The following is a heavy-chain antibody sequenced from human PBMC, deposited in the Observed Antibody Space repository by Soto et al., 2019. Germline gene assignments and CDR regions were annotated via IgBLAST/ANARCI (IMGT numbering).Heavy chain of an antibody. CDR1: GFTFSDYG. J-gene: IGHJ3*02. D-gene: IGHD5-12*01. CDR2: IRGSGNNR. CDR3: ARRSTVATSHTFDI. Sequence: GGSLRLSCAASGFTFSDYGMSWIRQAPGKGLEWVSYIRGSGNNRYYADSVEGRFTISRDNAKSSLYLQMDSLRAEDTAVYYCARRSTVATSHTFDIWGQGTMVTVSS. V-gene: IGHV3-11*01.